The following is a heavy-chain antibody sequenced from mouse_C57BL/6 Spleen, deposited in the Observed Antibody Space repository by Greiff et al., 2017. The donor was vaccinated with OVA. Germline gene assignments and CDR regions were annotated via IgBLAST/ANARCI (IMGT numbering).Heavy chain of an antibody. J-gene: IGHJ3*01. CDR2: ISGGGGNT. V-gene: IGHV5-9*01. CDR3: ARAPGAWFAY. CDR1: GFTFSSYT. Sequence: EVKLVESGGGLVKPGGSLKLSCAASGFTFSSYTMSWVRQTPEKRLEWVATISGGGGNTYYPDSVKGRFTIYRDNAKNTLYLQMSSLRSEDTALYYCARAPGAWFAYWGQGTLVTVSA.